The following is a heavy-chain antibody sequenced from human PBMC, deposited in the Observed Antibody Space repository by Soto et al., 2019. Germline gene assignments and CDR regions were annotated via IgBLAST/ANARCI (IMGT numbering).Heavy chain of an antibody. CDR3: ARGGYCNGGSCRYYYYGMDV. J-gene: IGHJ6*02. Sequence: PXVSLRLSCAASGFLFSSYVIHWVRQAPGKGLEWVAVISYDGRNKYYADSVKDRFTISRDNSRNTLSLQMDSLRPEDTAVYYCARGGYCNGGSCRYYYYGMDVWGQGTTVTVSS. V-gene: IGHV3-30*04. D-gene: IGHD2-15*01. CDR2: ISYDGRNK. CDR1: GFLFSSYV.